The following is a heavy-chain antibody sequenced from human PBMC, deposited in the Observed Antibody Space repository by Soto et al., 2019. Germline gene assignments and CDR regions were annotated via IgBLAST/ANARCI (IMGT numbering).Heavy chain of an antibody. Sequence: GVSLRLSCAASGFTISSYAMSWVRQAPGKGLEWVSMMRDSDGGTYYADSVKGQFTISRDNAKNSLYLQMNSLRAEDTAVYYCARERYYYGSGDYWGQGTLVNVSS. J-gene: IGHJ4*02. CDR2: MRDSDGGT. CDR3: ARERYYYGSGDY. D-gene: IGHD3-10*01. V-gene: IGHV3-23*01. CDR1: GFTISSYA.